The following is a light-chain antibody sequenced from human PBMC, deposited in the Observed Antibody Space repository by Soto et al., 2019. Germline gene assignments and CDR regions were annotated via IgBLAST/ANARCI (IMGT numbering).Light chain of an antibody. V-gene: IGLV2-14*01. CDR3: SSYTSSSTLVV. J-gene: IGLJ2*01. CDR2: EVS. Sequence: QSGLTQPASVSGSPGQSITISCTGAISDVGGYNYVSWYQQHPGKAPKLMIYEVSNRPSGVSDRFSGSKSGNTASLTISGLQAEDEADYYCSSYTSSSTLVVFGGGTKLTVL. CDR1: ISDVGGYNY.